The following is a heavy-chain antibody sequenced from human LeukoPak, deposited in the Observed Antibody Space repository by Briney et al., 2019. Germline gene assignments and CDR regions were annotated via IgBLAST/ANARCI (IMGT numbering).Heavy chain of an antibody. CDR1: GYTFTNYW. CDR3: ARHAGYCTGGKCYSFYYFDY. J-gene: IGHJ4*02. D-gene: IGHD2-15*01. Sequence: PGESLKISCKASGYTFTNYWIGWVRHTPGKGLEWMGIIHPGDSDTRYRTSFQGQVTMSVDESTSTAYPHWTSLKASDTAIYYCARHAGYCTGGKCYSFYYFDYWGQGTLVTVSS. V-gene: IGHV5-51*01. CDR2: IHPGDSDT.